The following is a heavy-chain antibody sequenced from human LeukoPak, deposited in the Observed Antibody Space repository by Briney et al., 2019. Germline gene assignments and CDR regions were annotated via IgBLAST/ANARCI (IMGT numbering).Heavy chain of an antibody. CDR1: GYSISSGYY. Sequence: SETLSLTCTVSGYSISSGYYWGWIRQPPGKGLEWIGSIYHSGSTYYNPSLKSRVTISVDTSKNQFSLKLSSVTAADTAVYYCAISNWEFDYWGQGTLVTVSS. CDR3: AISNWEFDY. CDR2: IYHSGST. D-gene: IGHD1-1*01. V-gene: IGHV4-38-2*02. J-gene: IGHJ4*02.